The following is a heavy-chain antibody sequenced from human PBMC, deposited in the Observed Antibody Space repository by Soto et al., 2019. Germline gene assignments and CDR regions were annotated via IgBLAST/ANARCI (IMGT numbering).Heavy chain of an antibody. D-gene: IGHD2-2*01. J-gene: IGHJ3*02. Sequence: SQTLSFTCAVSGGSISSGGYSRRWIRQPPGKGLEWIGYIYHSGSSYYNPSLKSRVTISVDRSKDQFSLKLSSVTAADTAVYYCARGSEYCSSTSCYADDAFDIWGQGTMVTVSS. CDR3: ARGSEYCSSTSCYADDAFDI. V-gene: IGHV4-30-2*01. CDR1: GGSISSGGYS. CDR2: IYHSGSS.